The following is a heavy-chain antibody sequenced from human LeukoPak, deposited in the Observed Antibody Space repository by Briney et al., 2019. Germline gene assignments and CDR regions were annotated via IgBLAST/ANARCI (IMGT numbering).Heavy chain of an antibody. Sequence: SETLSLTCTVSGGSISDYYWSWIRQPPGKGLEWIGYVYYSGSTSYNPSLKSRVTISVDTSKNQFSLKLSSVTAADTAVYYCAREYYYDSSGYYVDAFDIWGQGTMVTVSS. CDR1: GGSISDYY. CDR3: AREYYYDSSGYYVDAFDI. CDR2: VYYSGST. J-gene: IGHJ3*02. V-gene: IGHV4-59*12. D-gene: IGHD3-22*01.